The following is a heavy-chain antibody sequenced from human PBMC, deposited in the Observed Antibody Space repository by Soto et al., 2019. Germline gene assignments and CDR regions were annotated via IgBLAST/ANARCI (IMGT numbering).Heavy chain of an antibody. CDR3: ARGRFTSGTVRASTWALYYYYGMDI. V-gene: IGHV4-61*08. CDR2: IYNSGGT. J-gene: IGHJ6*02. D-gene: IGHD4-4*01. Sequence: TLSLTCSVSGSSVSSGDYVWSWIRHSPGKGLEWIGYIYNSGGTKYNPSLKSRVIISLDTSENHVSLKLNSVTAADTAPYHCARGRFTSGTVRASTWALYYYYGMDIWGQRTTVTVSS. CDR1: GSSVSSGDYV.